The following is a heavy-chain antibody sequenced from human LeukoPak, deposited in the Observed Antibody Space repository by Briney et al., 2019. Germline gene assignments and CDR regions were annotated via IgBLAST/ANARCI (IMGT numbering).Heavy chain of an antibody. J-gene: IGHJ4*02. CDR3: ARDLTGYSTGWYIKYYFDY. CDR1: GYTFTSYD. D-gene: IGHD6-19*01. Sequence: GASVKVSCKASGYTFTSYDINWVRQATGQGLEWMGWMNPNSGNTGYAQKFQGRVTITRNTSISTAYMELIRLTSDDTAVYYCARDLTGYSTGWYIKYYFDYWGQGTLVTVSS. V-gene: IGHV1-8*03. CDR2: MNPNSGNT.